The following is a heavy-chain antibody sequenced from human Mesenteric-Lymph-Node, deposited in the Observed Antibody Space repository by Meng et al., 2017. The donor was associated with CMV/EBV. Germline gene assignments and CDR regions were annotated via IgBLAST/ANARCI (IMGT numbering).Heavy chain of an antibody. Sequence: KVSCKGSAYSFTSYWIGWVRQMPGKGLEWMVIIWPGDFDTRYRPSFQGQVTISADKSISTAYLQWSSMKASDTAMYYCASLRYTYGPIDYWGRGTLVTVSS. CDR1: AYSFTSYW. D-gene: IGHD5-18*01. CDR2: IWPGDFDT. CDR3: ASLRYTYGPIDY. V-gene: IGHV5-51*01. J-gene: IGHJ4*02.